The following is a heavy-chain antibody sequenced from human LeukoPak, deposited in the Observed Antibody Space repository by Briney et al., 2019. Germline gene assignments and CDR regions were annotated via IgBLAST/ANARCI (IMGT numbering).Heavy chain of an antibody. CDR2: IYSGGST. CDR3: ARGTRYCSGGSCYSVKYAN. D-gene: IGHD2-15*01. CDR1: GFTVSSNS. J-gene: IGHJ4*02. V-gene: IGHV3-53*01. Sequence: QPGGSLRLSCAASGFTVSSNSMSWVRQAPGKGLEWVSVIYSGGSTYYADSVKGRFTISRDNSKNTLYLQMNSLRAEDTAVYYCARGTRYCSGGSCYSVKYANWGQGTLVTVSS.